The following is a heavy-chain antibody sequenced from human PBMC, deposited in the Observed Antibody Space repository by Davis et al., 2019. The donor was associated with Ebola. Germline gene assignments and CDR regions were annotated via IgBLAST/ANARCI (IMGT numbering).Heavy chain of an antibody. Sequence: ASVTVSCTASGYTFTSYDINWVRQATGQGLEWMGWMNPNSGNSGYAQKFQGRVTMTRNTSISTAYMELSSLISEDTAVYYCAKVREYCTNGVCYQDGMDVWGQGTTVTVSS. CDR3: AKVREYCTNGVCYQDGMDV. CDR2: MNPNSGNS. CDR1: GYTFTSYD. J-gene: IGHJ6*02. D-gene: IGHD2-8*01. V-gene: IGHV1-8*01.